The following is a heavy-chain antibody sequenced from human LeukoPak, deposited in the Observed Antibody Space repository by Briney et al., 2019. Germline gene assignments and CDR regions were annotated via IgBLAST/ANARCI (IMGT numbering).Heavy chain of an antibody. CDR3: ARADSSSWFDY. V-gene: IGHV3-21*05. CDR1: GFTFSTYG. CDR2: ISSSGSYR. J-gene: IGHJ4*02. D-gene: IGHD6-13*01. Sequence: GRSLRLSCAASGFTFSTYGMHWVRQAPGKGLEWVSHISSSGSYRNYADSVKGRFTISRDNAKNSLYLQMNSLRADDTAVYYCARADSSSWFDYWGQGVLVTVSS.